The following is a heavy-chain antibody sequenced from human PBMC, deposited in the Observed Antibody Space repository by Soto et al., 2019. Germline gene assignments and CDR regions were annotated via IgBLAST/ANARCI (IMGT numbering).Heavy chain of an antibody. D-gene: IGHD3-3*01. V-gene: IGHV4-34*01. CDR1: GGSFSGYY. J-gene: IGHJ3*01. CDR2: VKHSGNI. Sequence: QVQLQQWGAGLLEPSETLSLTCAVYGGSFSGYYWGWFRQPPGKGREWIGEVKHSGNINYNPSLKNRLTVSVDTSKNQFSLKLSSMTAADTAMYYCARGSHFDFSSGYADSFDVWGQGTMVTVSS. CDR3: ARGSHFDFSSGYADSFDV.